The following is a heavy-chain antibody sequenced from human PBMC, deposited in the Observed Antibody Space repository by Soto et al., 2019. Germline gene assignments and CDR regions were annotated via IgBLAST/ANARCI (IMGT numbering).Heavy chain of an antibody. D-gene: IGHD3-3*01. J-gene: IGHJ6*03. CDR1: GYTFTSYY. Sequence: ASVKVSCKASGYTFTSYYMHWVRQAPGQGLEWMGIINPSGGSTSYAQKFQGRVTMTRDTSTSTVYMELSSLRSEDTAVYYCARDKTRELPTTIFAIHFYYYYYMDVWGKGTTVTVSS. V-gene: IGHV1-46*03. CDR2: INPSGGST. CDR3: ARDKTRELPTTIFAIHFYYYYYMDV.